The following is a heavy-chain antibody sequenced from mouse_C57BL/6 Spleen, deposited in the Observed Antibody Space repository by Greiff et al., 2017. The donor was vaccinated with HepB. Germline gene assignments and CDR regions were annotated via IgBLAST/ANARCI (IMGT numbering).Heavy chain of an antibody. J-gene: IGHJ1*03. CDR1: GYAFSSSW. Sequence: VKLQESGPELVKPGASVKISCKASGYAFSSSWMNWVKQRPGKGLEWIGRIYPGDGDTNYNGKFKGKATLTADKSSSTAYMQLSSLTSEDSAVYFCARYYYYGSSYWYFDVWGTGTTVTVSS. D-gene: IGHD1-1*01. CDR2: IYPGDGDT. CDR3: ARYYYYGSSYWYFDV. V-gene: IGHV1-82*01.